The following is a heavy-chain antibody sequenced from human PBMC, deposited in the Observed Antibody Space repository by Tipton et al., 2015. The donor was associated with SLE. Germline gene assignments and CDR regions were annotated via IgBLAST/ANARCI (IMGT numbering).Heavy chain of an antibody. CDR1: GGSISRGSYY. Sequence: TLSLTCTVSGGSISRGSYYWSWIRQPAGKGLEWIGRIYTSGSTNYNPSLKSRVTISVDTSKNQFSLKLSSVTAADTAVYYCARAEYSFDYWGQGALVTVSS. CDR2: IYTSGST. CDR3: ARAEYSFDY. D-gene: IGHD3-10*01. J-gene: IGHJ4*02. V-gene: IGHV4-61*02.